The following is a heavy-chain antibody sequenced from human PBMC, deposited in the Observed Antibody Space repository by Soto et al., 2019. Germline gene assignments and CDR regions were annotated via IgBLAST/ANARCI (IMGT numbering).Heavy chain of an antibody. CDR2: IKQDGSEK. J-gene: IGHJ6*03. CDR1: GFTFSSYW. V-gene: IGHV3-7*01. Sequence: GGSLRLSCAASGFTFSSYWMSWVRQAPGKGLEWVANIKQDGSEKYYVDFVKGRFTISRDNAKNSLYLQMNSLRAEDTAVYYCARDEGVLGGRVFYYYYYMDVWGKGTTVTVSS. D-gene: IGHD1-26*01. CDR3: ARDEGVLGGRVFYYYYYMDV.